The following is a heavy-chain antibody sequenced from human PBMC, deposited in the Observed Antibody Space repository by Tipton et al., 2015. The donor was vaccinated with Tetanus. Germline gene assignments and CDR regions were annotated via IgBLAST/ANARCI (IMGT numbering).Heavy chain of an antibody. J-gene: IGHJ6*02. V-gene: IGHV1-2*02. CDR1: GYTFTDYY. CDR2: IKPSSGAT. CDR3: ARHPATGRGYFHAMDV. Sequence: QSGAEVKKPGASVRVSCKASGYTFTDYYIHWVRQTPRQGLEWLGWIKPSSGATKYAQMFQGRVTLTRDTSISTAYMELSSLTSDDTAVYFCARHPATGRGYFHAMDVWGRGTTVTVSS. D-gene: IGHD1-14*01.